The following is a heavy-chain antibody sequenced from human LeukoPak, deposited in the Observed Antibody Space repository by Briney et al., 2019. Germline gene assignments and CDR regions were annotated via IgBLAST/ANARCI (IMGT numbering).Heavy chain of an antibody. V-gene: IGHV3-48*03. CDR2: ISSSGYTI. J-gene: IGHJ3*01. Sequence: GGSLRLSCVASGFTFSGYEMNWVRQAPGEGLEWVSYISSSGYTIYYADSVKGRFTFSRNNAKNSLYLQMNSFRSEDKPVHFCDSTSSLRGDGFDVWRQGTRGTATS. CDR1: GFTFSGYE. D-gene: IGHD2/OR15-2a*01. CDR3: DSTSSLRGDGFDV.